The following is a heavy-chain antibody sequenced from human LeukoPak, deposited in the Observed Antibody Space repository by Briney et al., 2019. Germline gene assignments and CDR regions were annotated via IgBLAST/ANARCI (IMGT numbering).Heavy chain of an antibody. V-gene: IGHV1-18*01. J-gene: IGHJ4*02. CDR3: ARDGSGVWFDY. CDR2: INAYNGDT. CDR1: NYTFTSYG. Sequence: ASVKVSCKASNYTFTSYGISWVRQAPGQGLEWMAWINAYNGDTNYAQKFQGRVTLTTDTSTSTAYMKLRSLRSDDTAVYYCARDGSGVWFDYWGQGTLVTVSS. D-gene: IGHD3-10*01.